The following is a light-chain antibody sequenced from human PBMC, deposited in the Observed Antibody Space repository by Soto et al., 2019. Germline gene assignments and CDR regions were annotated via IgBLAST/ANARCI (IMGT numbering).Light chain of an antibody. J-gene: IGLJ3*02. Sequence: QSVLTQPASVSGSPGQSITISCTGTSSDVGGYNYVSWHQQHPGKAPQLLIYDVTYRPSGVSDRFSGSKSGNTASLTISGLQADDEADYYCSSYTSSTTLVFGGGTQLTVL. CDR1: SSDVGGYNY. CDR3: SSYTSSTTLV. V-gene: IGLV2-14*01. CDR2: DVT.